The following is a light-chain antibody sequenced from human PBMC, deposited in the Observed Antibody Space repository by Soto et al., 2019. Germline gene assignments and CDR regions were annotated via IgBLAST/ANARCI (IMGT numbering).Light chain of an antibody. CDR2: DVS. J-gene: IGLJ2*01. V-gene: IGLV2-14*03. CDR1: SADIGAFNY. Sequence: QSALTQPASVSGSPGQSITISCAGTSADIGAFNYVSWYQHHPGKAPKLLIYDVSDRPSGVSTRFSASKSANTASLTISGLQADDEGDYYCSSYSTTRALVFGGGTKVTVL. CDR3: SSYSTTRALV.